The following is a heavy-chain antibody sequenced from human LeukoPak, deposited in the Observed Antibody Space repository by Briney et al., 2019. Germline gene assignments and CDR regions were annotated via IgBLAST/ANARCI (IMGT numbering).Heavy chain of an antibody. CDR1: GFTFSSYA. D-gene: IGHD3-10*01. CDR2: ISYDGSNK. CDR3: AREFFDGSGSYYNPMSDGNDY. V-gene: IGHV3-30*04. Sequence: GGSLRLSCAASGFTFSSYAMHWVRQAPGKGLEWVAVISYDGSNKYYADSVKGRFTISRDNSKNTLYLQMNSLRAEDTAVYYCAREFFDGSGSYYNPMSDGNDYWGQGTLVTVSS. J-gene: IGHJ4*02.